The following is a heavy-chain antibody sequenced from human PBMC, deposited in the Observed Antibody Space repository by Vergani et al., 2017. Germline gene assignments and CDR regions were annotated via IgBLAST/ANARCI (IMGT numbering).Heavy chain of an antibody. CDR3: AKHFRGWGTDY. CDR2: IQFDGSNQ. D-gene: IGHD3-16*01. Sequence: QVQLVESGGGVVQRGGSLRLSCATSGFTLSNYDMQWIRQGPGKGLEFVAFIQFDGSNQYYADSVKGRFTLPRDFSKHTLYLQMNSLRTDDTATYYCAKHFRGWGTDYWGQGTQFIVSS. J-gene: IGHJ4*02. V-gene: IGHV3-30*02. CDR1: GFTLSNYD.